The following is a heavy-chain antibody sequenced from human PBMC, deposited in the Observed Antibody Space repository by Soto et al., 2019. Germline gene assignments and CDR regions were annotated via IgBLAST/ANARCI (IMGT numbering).Heavy chain of an antibody. J-gene: IGHJ4*02. D-gene: IGHD3-22*01. CDR2: ISSSSSYI. CDR1: GFTFSRYS. CDR3: ATGAYYYDSSAYYGY. V-gene: IGHV3-21*01. Sequence: EVPLVESGGGLVKPGGSLRLSCAASGFTFSRYSRNWVRQAPGKGLEWVSSISSSSSYIYYADSVKGRFTISRDNAKNSLYLQMNSLRAEDTAVYYCATGAYYYDSSAYYGYWGQGTLVTVSS.